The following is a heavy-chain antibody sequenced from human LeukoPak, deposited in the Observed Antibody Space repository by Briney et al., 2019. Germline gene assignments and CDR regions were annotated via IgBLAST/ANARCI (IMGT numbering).Heavy chain of an antibody. D-gene: IGHD1-1*01. J-gene: IGHJ4*02. CDR3: ARESERYSHIFDY. CDR2: IYISGST. CDR1: GGSISSHY. Sequence: SETLSLTCTVSGGSISSHYWSWIRQPAGKGLERIGHIYISGSTNYNPSLKSRVTMSVDTSKNQFSLKLSSVTAADTAVYYCARESERYSHIFDYWGQGTLVTVSS. V-gene: IGHV4-4*07.